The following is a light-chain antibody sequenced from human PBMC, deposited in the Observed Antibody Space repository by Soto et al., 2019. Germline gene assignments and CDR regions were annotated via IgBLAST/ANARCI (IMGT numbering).Light chain of an antibody. V-gene: IGLV4-69*01. Sequence: QSVLTQSPSASASLGASVKLTCTLSSGHSSYAIAWHQQQPEKGPRYLMRLNSDGSHTKGDGIPDRFSGSSSGAERYLTISSLQSEDEADYYCQTWATGIWVFGGRTKLTVL. CDR3: QTWATGIWV. CDR2: LNSDGSH. J-gene: IGLJ3*02. CDR1: SGHSSYA.